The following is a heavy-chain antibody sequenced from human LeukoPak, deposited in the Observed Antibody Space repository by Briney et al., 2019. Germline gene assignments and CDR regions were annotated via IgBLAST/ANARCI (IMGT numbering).Heavy chain of an antibody. CDR1: GFTFSSYS. D-gene: IGHD6-13*01. CDR3: ARSRAGTGAFDI. CDR2: ISSSSSYI. J-gene: IGHJ3*02. V-gene: IGHV3-21*01. Sequence: GGSLRLSCAASGFTFSSYSMNWVRQAPGKWLEWVSSISSSSSYIYYADSVKGRFTISRDNARNSLYLQMNSLRAEDTDVYYCARSRAGTGAFDIWGQGTMVTVSS.